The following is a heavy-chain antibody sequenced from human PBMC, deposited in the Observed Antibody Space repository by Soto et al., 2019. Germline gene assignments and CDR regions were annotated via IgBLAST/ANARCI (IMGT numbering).Heavy chain of an antibody. D-gene: IGHD3-3*01. J-gene: IGHJ4*02. CDR2: INAGNGNT. CDR1: GYTFTSYA. V-gene: IGHV1-3*01. CDR3: ASDRYYDFWSGSLDY. Sequence: ASVKVSCKASGYTFTSYAMHWVRQAPGQRLEWMGWINAGNGNTKYSQKFQGRVTITRGTSASTAYMELSSLRSEDTAVYYCASDRYYDFWSGSLDYWGQGTLVTVSS.